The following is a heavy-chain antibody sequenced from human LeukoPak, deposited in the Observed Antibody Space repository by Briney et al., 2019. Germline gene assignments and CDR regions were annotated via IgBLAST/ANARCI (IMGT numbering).Heavy chain of an antibody. Sequence: SETLSLTCAVYGGSFSGYYWSWIRQPPGKGLEWIGEINHSGSTNYNPSLKSRVTISVDTSKNQFSLKLSSVTAADTAVYYCATNWFDPWGREPWSPSPQ. J-gene: IGHJ5*02. CDR1: GGSFSGYY. CDR3: ATNWFDP. CDR2: INHSGST. V-gene: IGHV4-34*01.